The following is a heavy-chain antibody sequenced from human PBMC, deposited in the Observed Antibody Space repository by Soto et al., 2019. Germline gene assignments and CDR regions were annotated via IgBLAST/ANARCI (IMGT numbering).Heavy chain of an antibody. CDR2: INTASYI. V-gene: IGHV3-21*01. CDR1: GFTFSTYS. D-gene: IGHD2-15*01. Sequence: EVLLVESGGGLVKPGGCLRLSCAASGFTFSTYSMNWVRQAPGKGLEWVSSINTASYIYYAESVKGRFTISRDDAKNSLYLQMNSLRDEDTAVYYCAREGGYCNGGGCRYFDYWGQGSLVTVSS. CDR3: AREGGYCNGGGCRYFDY. J-gene: IGHJ4*02.